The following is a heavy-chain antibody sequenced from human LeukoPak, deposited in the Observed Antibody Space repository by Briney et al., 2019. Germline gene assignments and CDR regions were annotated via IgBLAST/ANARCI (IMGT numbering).Heavy chain of an antibody. D-gene: IGHD3-10*01. CDR3: ARGVYYGSGSYGWDY. CDR2: IYTSGST. CDR1: GGSISSGSYY. V-gene: IGHV4-61*02. J-gene: IGHJ4*02. Sequence: PSETLSLTCTVSGGSISSGSYYWSWIRQPAGKGLEWIGRIYTSGSTNYNPSLKSRVTISVDTSKNQSSLKLSSVTAADTAVYYCARGVYYGSGSYGWDYWGQGTLVTVSS.